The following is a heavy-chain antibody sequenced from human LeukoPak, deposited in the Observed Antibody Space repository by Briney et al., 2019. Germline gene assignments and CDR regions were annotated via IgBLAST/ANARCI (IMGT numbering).Heavy chain of an antibody. Sequence: GGSLRLSCAASGFTFSSYSMNWVRQAPGKGLEWVSYISSSSSTIYYADSVKGRFTISRDNAKSSLYLQMNSLRAEDTAVYYCARSAFHYYDSSGYCFDYWGQGTLVTVSS. V-gene: IGHV3-48*01. CDR2: ISSSSSTI. D-gene: IGHD3-22*01. CDR3: ARSAFHYYDSSGYCFDY. CDR1: GFTFSSYS. J-gene: IGHJ4*02.